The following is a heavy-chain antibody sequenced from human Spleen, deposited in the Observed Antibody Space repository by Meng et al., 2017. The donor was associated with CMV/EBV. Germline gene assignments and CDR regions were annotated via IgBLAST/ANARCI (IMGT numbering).Heavy chain of an antibody. J-gene: IGHJ5*02. V-gene: IGHV4-34*01. CDR1: GGSFSGYY. Sequence: QVPLQPWGAGILKPAETLSLTCAGYGGSFSGYYWSWIRQPPGKGLEWIGEINHSGSTNYNPSLKSRVTISVDTSKNQFSLKLSSVTAADTAVYYCARGPTARRKAWFDPWGQGTLVTVSS. CDR2: INHSGST. CDR3: ARGPTARRKAWFDP. D-gene: IGHD6-25*01.